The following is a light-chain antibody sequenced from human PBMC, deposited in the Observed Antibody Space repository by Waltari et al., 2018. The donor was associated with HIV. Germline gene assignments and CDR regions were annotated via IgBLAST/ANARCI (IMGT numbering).Light chain of an antibody. J-gene: IGLJ1*01. CDR1: TSDVGAYNY. CDR2: EVS. CDR3: TSYTSRNTYV. V-gene: IGLV2-14*01. Sequence: QSALTQPASVSGSPGQSVTISCAGSTSDVGAYNYVSWFQQHPGTAPKLMIFEVSGRPSGVSDRFSGSKSGNTASLTISGLRPEDEADYYCTSYTSRNTYVFGSGTKISVL.